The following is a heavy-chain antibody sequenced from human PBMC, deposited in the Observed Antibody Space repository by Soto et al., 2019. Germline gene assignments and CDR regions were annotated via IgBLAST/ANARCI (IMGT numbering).Heavy chain of an antibody. V-gene: IGHV1-18*01. Sequence: QVQVVQSGDEVKKPGASVKVSCKASGYTFTNYGFSWVRQAPGQGLEWMGWISGDNGNTKYAEKVQGRVTMTTATTTSTAHMELRSLRSDDTAVYYCAREGQAPYYYYGMDVWGQGTAVTVSS. CDR1: GYTFTNYG. J-gene: IGHJ6*02. CDR2: ISGDNGNT. CDR3: AREGQAPYYYYGMDV.